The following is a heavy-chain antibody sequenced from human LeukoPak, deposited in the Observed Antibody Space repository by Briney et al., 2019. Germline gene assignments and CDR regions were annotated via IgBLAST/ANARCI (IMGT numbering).Heavy chain of an antibody. CDR3: ARDWWGGNTASYYYYMDV. J-gene: IGHJ6*03. CDR1: GYTFTCYY. D-gene: IGHD5-18*01. Sequence: GASVKVSCKASGYTFTCYYMHWVRQAPGQGLEWMGWINPNSGGTNYAQKFQGRVTMTRDTSISTAYMELSRLRSDDTGVYYCARDWWGGNTASYYYYMDVWGKGTTVTVSS. CDR2: INPNSGGT. V-gene: IGHV1-2*02.